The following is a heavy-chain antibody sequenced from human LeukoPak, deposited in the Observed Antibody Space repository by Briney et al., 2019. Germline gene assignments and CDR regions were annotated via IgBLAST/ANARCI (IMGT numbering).Heavy chain of an antibody. CDR3: ARGGPRPYYYYYMDV. V-gene: IGHV1-2*06. CDR1: GYTFTGYY. D-gene: IGHD3-10*01. J-gene: IGHJ6*03. CDR2: INPNSGGT. Sequence: GASVKVSCKASGYTFTGYYMHWVRQAPGQGLEWMGRINPNSGGTNYAQKFQGRVTMTREASISTAYMALSRLRSDDTAVYYCARGGPRPYYYYYMDVWGKGTTVTVSS.